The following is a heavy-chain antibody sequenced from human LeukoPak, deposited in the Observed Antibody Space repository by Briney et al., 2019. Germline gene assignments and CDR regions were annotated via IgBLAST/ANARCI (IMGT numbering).Heavy chain of an antibody. J-gene: IGHJ4*02. Sequence: GGSLRLSCAASGFTFNNYAMSWVRQAPGKGLEWVSSITGIYGGPYYAESVKGRFTISRDNSKDTLYLQVNSLRVEDTAVYYCALRDAYNQRDYWGQGTLVTVSS. CDR3: ALRDAYNQRDY. V-gene: IGHV3-23*01. CDR1: GFTFNNYA. CDR2: ITGIYGGP. D-gene: IGHD5-24*01.